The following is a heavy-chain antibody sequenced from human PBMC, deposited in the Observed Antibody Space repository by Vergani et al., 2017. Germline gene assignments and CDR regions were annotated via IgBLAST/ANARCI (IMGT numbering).Heavy chain of an antibody. CDR2: ISSSSSNI. D-gene: IGHD6-19*01. V-gene: IGHV3-48*01. Sequence: EVQLMESGGGLVQPGGSLRLSCAASGFTFSSYSMNWVRQAPGKGLEWVSYISSSSSNIYYADSVKGRFTISRDNAKNSLYLQMNSLRAEDTAVYYCASSSGWYKSYYFDYWGQGTLVTVSS. CDR3: ASSSGWYKSYYFDY. J-gene: IGHJ4*02. CDR1: GFTFSSYS.